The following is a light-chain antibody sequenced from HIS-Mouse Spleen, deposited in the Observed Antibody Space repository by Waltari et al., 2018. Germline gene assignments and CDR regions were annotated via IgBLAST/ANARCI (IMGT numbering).Light chain of an antibody. V-gene: IGLV3-10*01. CDR2: EDS. J-gene: IGLJ2*01. CDR3: YSTDSSGNHRV. CDR1: ALPKKY. Sequence: SYELTQPPSVSVSPGQTARITCSGDALPKKYAYWYQRKSGQAPVLVIDEDSKRPPGSPGRFSGSSSGRMATWTISGAQVEDEADYYCYSTDSSGNHRVFGGGTKLTVL.